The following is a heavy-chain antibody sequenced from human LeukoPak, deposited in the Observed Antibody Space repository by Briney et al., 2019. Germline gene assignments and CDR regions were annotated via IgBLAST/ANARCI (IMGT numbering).Heavy chain of an antibody. CDR1: GGSISSSSYY. CDR3: ARDVAPYYDSRGYYPHP. J-gene: IGHJ5*02. CDR2: IYYSGSI. D-gene: IGHD3-22*01. V-gene: IGHV4-39*07. Sequence: PSETLSLTCTVSGGSISSSSYYWGWLRQPPGKGLEWIGSIYYSGSIYYNPSLKSRVTISVDTSKNQFCLMLSSVTAADTAVYYCARDVAPYYDSRGYYPHPWGQGTLVTVSS.